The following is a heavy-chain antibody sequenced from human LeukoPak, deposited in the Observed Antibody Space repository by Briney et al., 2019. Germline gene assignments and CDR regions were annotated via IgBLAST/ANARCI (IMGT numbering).Heavy chain of an antibody. D-gene: IGHD3-10*01. CDR1: GYTFTSYG. Sequence: ASVKVSCKASGYTFTSYGISWVRQALGQGLEWMGWISAYNGNTNYAQKLQGRVTMTTDTSTSTAYMELRSLRSDDTAVYYCARALDGSGSYAPTDYYYYYMDVWGKGTTVTVSS. CDR3: ARALDGSGSYAPTDYYYYYMDV. CDR2: ISAYNGNT. J-gene: IGHJ6*03. V-gene: IGHV1-18*01.